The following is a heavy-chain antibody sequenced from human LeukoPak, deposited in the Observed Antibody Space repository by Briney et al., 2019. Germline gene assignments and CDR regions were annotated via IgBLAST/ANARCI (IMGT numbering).Heavy chain of an antibody. J-gene: IGHJ6*02. CDR3: ARGDSMAAAASKTIYFYNYGLDV. D-gene: IGHD6-13*01. Sequence: SVQVSCKASGGTFNTYSISWVRQAPGQGLEWMGGIVPIFGTTNYAQKFQDRVTITADGSTTTAYMDLSSLTSEDTAVYFCARGDSMAAAASKTIYFYNYGLDVWGQGTTVTVS. V-gene: IGHV1-69*13. CDR2: IVPIFGTT. CDR1: GGTFNTYS.